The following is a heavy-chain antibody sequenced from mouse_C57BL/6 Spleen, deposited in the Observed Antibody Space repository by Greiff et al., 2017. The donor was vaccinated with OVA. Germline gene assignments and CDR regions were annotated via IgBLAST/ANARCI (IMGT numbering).Heavy chain of an antibody. CDR2: ISDGGSYT. J-gene: IGHJ1*03. D-gene: IGHD1-1*01. CDR1: GFTFSSYA. V-gene: IGHV5-4*01. CDR3: ARDMVITTG. Sequence: EVHLVESGGGLVKPGGSLKLSCAASGFTFSSYAMSWVRQTPEKRLEWVATISDGGSYTYYPDNVKGRFTISRDNAKNNLYLQMSHLKSEDTAMYYCARDMVITTGGGTGTTVTVSS.